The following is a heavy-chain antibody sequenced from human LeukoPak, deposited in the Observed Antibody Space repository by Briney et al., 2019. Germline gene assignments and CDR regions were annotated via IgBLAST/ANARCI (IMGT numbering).Heavy chain of an antibody. CDR1: GFTFSSYA. V-gene: IGHV3-30*04. D-gene: IGHD3-22*01. CDR3: ARDSDDSSGYYYY. J-gene: IGHJ4*02. Sequence: PGGSLRLSCAASGFTFSSYAMHWVRQAPGKGLEWVAVISYDGSNKYYADSVKGRFTISRDNSKNTLYLQMNSLRAEDTAVYYCARDSDDSSGYYYYWGQGTLVTVSS. CDR2: ISYDGSNK.